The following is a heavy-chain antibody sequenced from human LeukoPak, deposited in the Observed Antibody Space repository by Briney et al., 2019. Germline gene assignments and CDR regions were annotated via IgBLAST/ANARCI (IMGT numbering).Heavy chain of an antibody. CDR3: ARGGTWFDP. CDR1: AFTVSAYY. CDR2: IISSSSYS. D-gene: IGHD3-16*01. J-gene: IGHJ5*02. Sequence: KPGGSLRLSCAASAFTVSAYYMRCIRQALGQGSECVLYIISSSSYSTYTDSVKGRFTITRDNAKNSLYLQMNSLRAEDTAVYYWARGGTWFDPWGQGTLVTVSS. V-gene: IGHV3-11*05.